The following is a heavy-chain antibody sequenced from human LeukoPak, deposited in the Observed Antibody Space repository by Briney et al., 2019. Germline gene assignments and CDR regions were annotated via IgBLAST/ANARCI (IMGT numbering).Heavy chain of an antibody. CDR1: GGSISSYY. D-gene: IGHD6-19*01. CDR3: ARAVAGTYYYYGMDV. CDR2: IYYSGST. V-gene: IGHV4-59*01. J-gene: IGHJ6*02. Sequence: KASETLSLTCTVSGGSISSYYWSWIRQPPGKGLEWIGYIYYSGSTNYNPSLKSRVTISVETSKNQFSLKLSSVTAADTAVYYCARAVAGTYYYYGMDVWGQGTTVTVSS.